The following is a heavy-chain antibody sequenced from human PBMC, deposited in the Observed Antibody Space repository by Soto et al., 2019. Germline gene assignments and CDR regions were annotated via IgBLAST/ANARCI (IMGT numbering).Heavy chain of an antibody. CDR1: GFTFSSYW. D-gene: IGHD6-6*01. CDR2: ISSDGSST. J-gene: IGHJ3*02. CDR3: ARSYSSWRVVFDI. V-gene: IGHV3-74*01. Sequence: PGGSLRLSCAASGFTFSSYWIHWVRQAPGKGLVWVSRISSDGSSTSYADSVKGRFTISRDNAKNTLYLQMNSLRAEDTALYYCARSYSSWRVVFDIWGQGTTVTVSS.